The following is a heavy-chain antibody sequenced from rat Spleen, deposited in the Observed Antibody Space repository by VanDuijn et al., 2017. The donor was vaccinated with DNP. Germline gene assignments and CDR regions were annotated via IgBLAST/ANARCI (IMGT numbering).Heavy chain of an antibody. Sequence: EVQLVESGGGLVQPGRSLKLSCAASGFTFSDYYMAWVRQAPTKGLEWVAYIGSAAYAPYYGDSVKGRFTISRDNAKSTLYLKMNSLRSEDMATYYCVRWNSGHFDYWGQGVMVTVSS. J-gene: IGHJ2*01. D-gene: IGHD4-3*01. CDR3: VRWNSGHFDY. CDR2: IGSAAYAP. V-gene: IGHV5-22*01. CDR1: GFTFSDYY.